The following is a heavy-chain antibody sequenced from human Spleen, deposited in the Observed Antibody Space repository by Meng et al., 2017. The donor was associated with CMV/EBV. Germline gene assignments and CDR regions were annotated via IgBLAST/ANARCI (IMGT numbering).Heavy chain of an antibody. V-gene: IGHV1-2*02. D-gene: IGHD3-3*01. J-gene: IGHJ4*02. CDR2: INPKSGGT. CDR1: GYTFTGYF. Sequence: ASVKVSCKASGYTFTGYFMYWVRQAPGQGLEWVGWINPKSGGTNYAQKFQGRVTMTRDTSINTASMELSGLTSDDTAVYYCARAGGRFLEWSPSDYWGQGTLVTVSS. CDR3: ARAGGRFLEWSPSDY.